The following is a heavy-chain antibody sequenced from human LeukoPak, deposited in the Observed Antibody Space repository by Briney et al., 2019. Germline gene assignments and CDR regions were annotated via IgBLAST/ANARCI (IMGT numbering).Heavy chain of an antibody. Sequence: SETLSLTCTVSGGSISSYFWSWIRQPPGKGLEWIGYIYYSGSTNYNPSLKSRVTISIDTSKSQFSLKLTSVTAADTAVYYCARETVDYGSGGYPNWFDPWGQGTLVTVSS. CDR3: ARETVDYGSGGYPNWFDP. V-gene: IGHV4-59*01. J-gene: IGHJ5*02. D-gene: IGHD3-10*01. CDR1: GGSISSYF. CDR2: IYYSGST.